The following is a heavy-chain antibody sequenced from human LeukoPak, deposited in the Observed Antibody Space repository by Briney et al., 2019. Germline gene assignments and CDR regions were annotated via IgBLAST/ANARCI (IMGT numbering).Heavy chain of an antibody. V-gene: IGHV4-59*01. CDR3: ARPSSGWSTPYYIFV. J-gene: IGHJ6*03. D-gene: IGHD6-19*01. Sequence: SETLSLTCTVSGGSISSYYWSWIRQPPGKGLEWIGYIYYSGSTNYNPSLRSRVTISVDTSKNQFSLKLSSVTAADTAVYYCARPSSGWSTPYYIFVWGKGTTVTVSS. CDR2: IYYSGST. CDR1: GGSISSYY.